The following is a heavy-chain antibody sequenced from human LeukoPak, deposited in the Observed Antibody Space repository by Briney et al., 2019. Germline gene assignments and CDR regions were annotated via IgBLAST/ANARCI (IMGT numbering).Heavy chain of an antibody. J-gene: IGHJ4*02. CDR2: ISYDGSNK. Sequence: GGSLRLSCAASGFTFSNYGMHWVRQAPGKGLEWVAVISYDGSNKYYADSVKGRFTISRDNSKNTLYLQMNSLRAEDTAVYYCAVGRDYWGQGTLVTVSS. CDR3: AVGRDY. V-gene: IGHV3-30*03. D-gene: IGHD1-26*01. CDR1: GFTFSNYG.